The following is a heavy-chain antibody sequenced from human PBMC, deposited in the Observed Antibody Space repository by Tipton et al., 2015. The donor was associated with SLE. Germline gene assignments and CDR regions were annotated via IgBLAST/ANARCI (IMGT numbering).Heavy chain of an antibody. CDR3: ARGLRSGVVGATPGY. J-gene: IGHJ4*02. CDR2: IYYSGST. V-gene: IGHV4-59*12. Sequence: TLSLTCAVYGGSFSGYYWSWIRQPPGKGLEWIGYIYYSGSTNYNPSLKSRVTISVDTSKNQISLKLSSVTAADTAVYYCARGLRSGVVGATPGYWGQGTLVTVSS. CDR1: GGSFSGYY. D-gene: IGHD1-26*01.